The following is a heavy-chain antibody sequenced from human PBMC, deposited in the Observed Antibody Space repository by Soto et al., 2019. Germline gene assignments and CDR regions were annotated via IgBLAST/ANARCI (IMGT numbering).Heavy chain of an antibody. CDR3: ARGTSGSPRSNLDY. D-gene: IGHD1-26*01. CDR1: RGSLSSYY. Sequence: TLSLPCSPSRGSLSSYYWRWMPHPPRKGLEWIGYIYYSGSTNYNPSLKSRVTISVDTSKNHSSLKLSSVTAADTAVYYCARGTSGSPRSNLDYCGEGTLVTVSS. J-gene: IGHJ4*02. V-gene: IGHV4-59*01. CDR2: IYYSGST.